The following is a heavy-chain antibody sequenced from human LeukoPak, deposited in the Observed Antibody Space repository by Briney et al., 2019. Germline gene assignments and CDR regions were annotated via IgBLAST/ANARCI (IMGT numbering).Heavy chain of an antibody. CDR3: ARDRSGSYPHDAFDI. Sequence: SVKVSCKASGGTFSSYAISWVRQAPGQGLEWMGGIIPIFGTANYAQKFQGGVTITTDESTSTAYMELSSLRSEDTAVYYCARDRSGSYPHDAFDIWGQGTMVTVSS. J-gene: IGHJ3*02. V-gene: IGHV1-69*05. D-gene: IGHD1-26*01. CDR2: IIPIFGTA. CDR1: GGTFSSYA.